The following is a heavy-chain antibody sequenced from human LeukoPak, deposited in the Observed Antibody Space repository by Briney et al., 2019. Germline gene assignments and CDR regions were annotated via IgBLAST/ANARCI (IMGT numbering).Heavy chain of an antibody. V-gene: IGHV3-21*01. Sequence: PGGSLRLSCAASGFTFSSYIMNWVRQAPGKGLEWVSSISSSSTYIYYADSVKGRFTISRDNAKNSVYLQMNSLRAEDTALYYCARSVSVSGGLWGQGTLVTVPS. CDR2: ISSSSTYI. CDR3: ARSVSVSGGL. D-gene: IGHD4-23*01. CDR1: GFTFSSYI. J-gene: IGHJ4*02.